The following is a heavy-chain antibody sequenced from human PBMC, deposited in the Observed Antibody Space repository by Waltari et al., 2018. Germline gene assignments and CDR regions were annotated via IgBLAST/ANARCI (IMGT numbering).Heavy chain of an antibody. Sequence: QVQVVQSGSELKKPGASVRVSCQTSGYTFTTYALNWVRQVPGQGLEWMGWINTNTGRPTYAQGFTGRFVFSLDTSVSTAFLQITSLKADDTAVYFCARRNWNDGWGVDYWGQGTLVTVSS. J-gene: IGHJ4*02. CDR2: INTNTGRP. CDR3: ARRNWNDGWGVDY. V-gene: IGHV7-4-1*02. D-gene: IGHD1-20*01. CDR1: GYTFTTYA.